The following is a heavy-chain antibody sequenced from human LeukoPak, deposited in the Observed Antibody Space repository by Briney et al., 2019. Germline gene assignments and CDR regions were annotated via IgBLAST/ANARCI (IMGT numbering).Heavy chain of an antibody. J-gene: IGHJ4*02. D-gene: IGHD3-22*01. CDR3: AREADYDSSGYYLDYFDY. CDR2: IYTSGST. CDR1: GGSISSYY. Sequence: PSETLSLTCTVSGGSISSYYWSWIRQPAGKGLEWIGRIYTSGSTNYNPSLKSPVTMSVDTSTNQFSLKLSSVPAADTAVYYCAREADYDSSGYYLDYFDYWGQGTLVTVSS. V-gene: IGHV4-4*07.